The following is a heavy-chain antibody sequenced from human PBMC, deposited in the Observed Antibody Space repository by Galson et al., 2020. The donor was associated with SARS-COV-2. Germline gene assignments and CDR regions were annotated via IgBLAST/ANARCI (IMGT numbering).Heavy chain of an antibody. J-gene: IGHJ4*02. V-gene: IGHV4-39*01. CDR3: ARLSITMIFTVITGYYFDY. Sequence: SETLSLTCTVSGGSSSSSSYYWGWIRQPPGKELEWIGSIYYSGRIYYNPSLKSRVTMAIDTSKNQFSLKLRSVTAADTAVYYCARLSITMIFTVITGYYFDYWGQGILVTVSS. CDR2: IYYSGRI. CDR1: GGSSSSSSYY. D-gene: IGHD3-22*01.